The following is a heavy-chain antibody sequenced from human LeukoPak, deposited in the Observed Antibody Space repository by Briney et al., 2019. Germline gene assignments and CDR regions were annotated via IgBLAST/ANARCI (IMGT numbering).Heavy chain of an antibody. CDR1: GFTFSSYW. D-gene: IGHD3-10*01. Sequence: GGSLRLSCAASGFTFSSYWMSWVRQAPGKGLEWVANIKQDGSEKYYVDSVKGRFTISRDNAKNSLYLQMNSLRAEDTAVYYCARDGPYYCGSGIDYWGQGTLVTVSS. CDR3: ARDGPYYCGSGIDY. J-gene: IGHJ4*02. CDR2: IKQDGSEK. V-gene: IGHV3-7*03.